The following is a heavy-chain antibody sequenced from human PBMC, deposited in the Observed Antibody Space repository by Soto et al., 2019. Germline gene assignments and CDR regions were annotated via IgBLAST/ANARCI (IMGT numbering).Heavy chain of an antibody. CDR2: IYYSGST. CDR3: ARSLIVVVPAARRINRRSYMDV. V-gene: IGHV4-59*01. D-gene: IGHD2-2*01. CDR1: GGSISSYY. J-gene: IGHJ6*03. Sequence: SETLSLTCTVSGGSISSYYWSWIRQPPGKGLEWIGYIYYSGSTNYNPSLKSRVTISVDTSKNQFSLKLSSVTAADTAVYYCARSLIVVVPAARRINRRSYMDVWGKGTTVTVSS.